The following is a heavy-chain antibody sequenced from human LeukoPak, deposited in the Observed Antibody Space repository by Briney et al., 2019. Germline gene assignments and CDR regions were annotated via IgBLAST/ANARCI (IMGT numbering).Heavy chain of an antibody. CDR2: VYYNGLT. Sequence: TSETLSLTCTVSGGSISPHYWTWIRQTPGKGLEWIGYVYYNGLTSYNASLRSRLILSVDTARNQVSLKLTSVTAADTAVYYCTRERYTVTFDYWGQGPLVTVSS. J-gene: IGHJ4*02. D-gene: IGHD4-17*01. CDR3: TRERYTVTFDY. CDR1: GGSISPHY. V-gene: IGHV4-59*11.